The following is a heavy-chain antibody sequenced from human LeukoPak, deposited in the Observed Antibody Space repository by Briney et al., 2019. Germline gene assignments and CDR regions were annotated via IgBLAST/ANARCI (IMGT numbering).Heavy chain of an antibody. J-gene: IGHJ4*02. CDR1: GYTFTSYD. CDR3: ARGGYSGYDFFHYDY. D-gene: IGHD5-12*01. Sequence: ASVNVSCKASGYTFTSYDINWVRQATGQGLEGMGWMNPNSGNTGYAQKFQGRVTMTRNSSISTAYMELSSLRSEDTAVYYCARGGYSGYDFFHYDYWGQGTLVTVSS. CDR2: MNPNSGNT. V-gene: IGHV1-8*01.